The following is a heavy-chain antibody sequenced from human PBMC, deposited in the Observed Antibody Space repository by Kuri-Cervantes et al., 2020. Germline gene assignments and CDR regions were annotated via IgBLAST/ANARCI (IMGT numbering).Heavy chain of an antibody. J-gene: IGHJ4*02. V-gene: IGHV3-43D*04. CDR3: AKGVEYSCYDEIDY. CDR2: ISWDGGST. CDR1: GFTFSSYA. D-gene: IGHD5-12*01. Sequence: GGSLRLSCAASGFTFSSYAMSWVRQAPGKGLEWVSLISWDGGSTYYADSVKGRFTISRDNSKNSLYLQMNSLRAEDTALYYCAKGVEYSCYDEIDYWGQGTLVTVSS.